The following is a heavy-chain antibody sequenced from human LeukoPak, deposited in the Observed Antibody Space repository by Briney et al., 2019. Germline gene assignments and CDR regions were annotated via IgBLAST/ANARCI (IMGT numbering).Heavy chain of an antibody. D-gene: IGHD2-21*02. J-gene: IGHJ6*02. Sequence: SGTLSLTCTVSGGSISSYYWSWIRQPAGKGLEWIGRIYTSGSTNYNPSLKSRVTMSVDTSKNQFSLKLSSVTAADTAVYYCARLICGGDCYSLSPYYYGMDVWGQGTTVTVSS. CDR3: ARLICGGDCYSLSPYYYGMDV. CDR1: GGSISSYY. CDR2: IYTSGST. V-gene: IGHV4-4*07.